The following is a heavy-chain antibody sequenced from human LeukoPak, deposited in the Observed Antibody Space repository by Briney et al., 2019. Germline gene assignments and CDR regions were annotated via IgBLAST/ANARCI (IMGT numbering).Heavy chain of an antibody. CDR2: IDNDGSTT. J-gene: IGHJ3*02. CDR1: GFTFSSYW. Sequence: GGSLRLSCAASGFTFSSYWIHWVRQAPGKGLVRVSGIDNDGSTTRYADSVKGRFTLSRDNAKNTVYLQMNSLTAEDTTVYYCARDRDGFDIWGQGTMVTDSS. CDR3: ARDRDGFDI. V-gene: IGHV3-74*01.